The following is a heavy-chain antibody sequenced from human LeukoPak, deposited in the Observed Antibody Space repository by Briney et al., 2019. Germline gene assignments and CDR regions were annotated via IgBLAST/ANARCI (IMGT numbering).Heavy chain of an antibody. CDR3: ANHYGRPDYYYYGMDV. D-gene: IGHD4-17*01. J-gene: IGHJ6*02. V-gene: IGHV3-23*01. CDR1: GFTFSSYA. Sequence: GGSLRLSCAASGFTFSSYAMSWVRQAPGKGLEWVSAISGSGGSTYYADSVKGRFTISRDNSKNTLYLQMNSLRAEDTAVYYCANHYGRPDYYYYGMDVWGQGTTVTVSS. CDR2: ISGSGGST.